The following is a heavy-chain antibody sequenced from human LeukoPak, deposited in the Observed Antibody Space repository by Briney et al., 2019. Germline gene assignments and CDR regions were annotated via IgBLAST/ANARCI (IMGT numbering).Heavy chain of an antibody. D-gene: IGHD3-10*01. V-gene: IGHV1-46*01. CDR3: ARDGHSGSYFY. CDR2: INPSGGST. CDR1: GYTFTSYH. Sequence: ASVKVSCKASGYTFTSYHMHWVRQAPGQGLEWMGIINPSGGSTSYAQKFQGRVTMTRDMSTSTVYMELSSLRSEDTAVYYCARDGHSGSYFYWGQGTLVTVSS. J-gene: IGHJ4*02.